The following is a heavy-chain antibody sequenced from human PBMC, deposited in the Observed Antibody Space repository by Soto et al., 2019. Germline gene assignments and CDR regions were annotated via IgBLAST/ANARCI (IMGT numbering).Heavy chain of an antibody. CDR1: GYTFTTYG. Sequence: ASVTVSCRASGYTFTTYGISWVRQAPGQGLEWMGWISAYSGSTKFAQKLQGRVTMTTDTSTTTAYMELRSLTSDDTAVYYCARDFTKSSSWPYYFDYWGQGTLVTVSS. V-gene: IGHV1-18*01. J-gene: IGHJ4*02. D-gene: IGHD6-13*01. CDR3: ARDFTKSSSWPYYFDY. CDR2: ISAYSGST.